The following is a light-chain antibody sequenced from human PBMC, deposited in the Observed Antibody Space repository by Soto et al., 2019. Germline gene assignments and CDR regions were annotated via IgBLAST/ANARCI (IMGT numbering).Light chain of an antibody. CDR3: AAWDDSLNGGYV. CDR1: SSNIGSNT. V-gene: IGLV1-44*01. Sequence: QSALSQPPSASGTPGQWVTISCSGSSSNIGSNTVNWYQQLPGTAPKLLIYSNNQRPSGVPDRFSGSKSGTSASLAISGLQSEDEADYYCAAWDDSLNGGYVFGTGTKVTVL. CDR2: SNN. J-gene: IGLJ1*01.